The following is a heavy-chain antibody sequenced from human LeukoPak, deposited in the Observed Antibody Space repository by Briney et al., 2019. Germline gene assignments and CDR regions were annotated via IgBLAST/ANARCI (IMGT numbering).Heavy chain of an antibody. V-gene: IGHV4-39*01. D-gene: IGHD6-13*01. CDR3: ARAIAAAGRGFDY. CDR1: GGSIGSSSYY. CDR2: IYYSGST. J-gene: IGHJ4*02. Sequence: PSETLSLTYTVSGGSIGSSSYYWGWIRQPPGKGLEWIGSIYYSGSTYYNPSLKSRVTISVDTSKNQFSLKLSSVTAADTAVYYCARAIAAAGRGFDYWGQGTLVTVSS.